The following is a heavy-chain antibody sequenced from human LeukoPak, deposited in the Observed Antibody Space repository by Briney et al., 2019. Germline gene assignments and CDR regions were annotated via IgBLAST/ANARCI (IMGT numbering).Heavy chain of an antibody. CDR1: GGSISSYY. V-gene: IGHV4-59*08. J-gene: IGHJ4*02. CDR3: ARHYGSGSYYLDY. Sequence: PSETLSLTCTVSGGSISSYYWSWIRQPPRKGLEWIGYIYYSGSTNYNPSLKSRVTISVDTSKNQFSLKLSSVTAADTAVYYCARHYGSGSYYLDYWGQGTLVTVSS. CDR2: IYYSGST. D-gene: IGHD3-10*01.